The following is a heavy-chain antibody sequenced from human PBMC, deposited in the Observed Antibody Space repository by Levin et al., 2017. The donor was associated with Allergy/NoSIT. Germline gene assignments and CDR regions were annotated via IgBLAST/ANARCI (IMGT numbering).Heavy chain of an antibody. V-gene: IGHV4-34*01. J-gene: IGHJ6*02. CDR2: INHSGST. CDR1: GGSFSGYY. CDR3: ARGVSSGYYPYYYGMDV. D-gene: IGHD3-22*01. Sequence: LRLSCAVYGGSFSGYYWSWIRQPPGKGLEWIGEINHSGSTNYNPSLKSRVTISVDTSKNQFSLKLSSVTAADTAVYYCARGVSSGYYPYYYGMDVWGQGTTVTVSS.